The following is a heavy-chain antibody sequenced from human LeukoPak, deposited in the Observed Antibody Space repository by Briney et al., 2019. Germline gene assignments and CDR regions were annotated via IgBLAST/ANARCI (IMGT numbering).Heavy chain of an antibody. CDR3: ARGGYSSGWFSDY. CDR1: GGSFSGYY. J-gene: IGHJ4*02. V-gene: IGHV4-34*01. CDR2: INHSGST. Sequence: PSETLSLTCAVYGGSFSGYYWSWIRQPPGKGMEWIGEINHSGSTNYNPSLKSRVTISVDTSKNQFSLKLSSVTAADTAAYYCARGGYSSGWFSDYWGQGTLVTVSS. D-gene: IGHD6-19*01.